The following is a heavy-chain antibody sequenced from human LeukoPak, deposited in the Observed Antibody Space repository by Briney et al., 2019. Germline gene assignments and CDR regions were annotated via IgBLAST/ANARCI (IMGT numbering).Heavy chain of an antibody. CDR3: ATPYTSGWSLYFDN. D-gene: IGHD6-19*01. V-gene: IGHV3-30-3*01. CDR2: ISHDGSNK. J-gene: IGHJ4*02. Sequence: GSLRLSCAASGFTFSSYAMHWVRQAPDKGLEWVAVISHDGSNKYYADSVKGRFSISRDNSKNTLYLQMNGLRAEETAMYYCATPYTSGWSLYFDNWGQGTLVTVSS. CDR1: GFTFSSYA.